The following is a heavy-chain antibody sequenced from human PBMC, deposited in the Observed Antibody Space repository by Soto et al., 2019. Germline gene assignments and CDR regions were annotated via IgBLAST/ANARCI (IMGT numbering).Heavy chain of an antibody. Sequence: QVQLQQWGAGLLKPSETLSLSCAVFGGSFSNYYWSWIRHPPGKGLEWIGEINHSGSTNYNPSLKSRVTISVDTSKNQFSRKLSSVTAADTAVYFCARGLPKAYSSGSSHFDYWGQGTLVTVSS. CDR3: ARGLPKAYSSGSSHFDY. CDR1: GGSFSNYY. V-gene: IGHV4-34*01. D-gene: IGHD3-22*01. CDR2: INHSGST. J-gene: IGHJ4*02.